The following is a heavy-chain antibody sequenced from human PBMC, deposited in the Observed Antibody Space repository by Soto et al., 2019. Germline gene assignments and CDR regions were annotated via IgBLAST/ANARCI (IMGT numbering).Heavy chain of an antibody. Sequence: SQTLSLTCAISGDSVSSNSAAWNWIRQSPSRGLEWLGRTYYRSKWYTDYAVSVKSRITINPDTSKNQFSQQLNSVTPEDTAVFYCARGWELPYYFDYWGQGTLVTVSS. D-gene: IGHD1-26*01. J-gene: IGHJ4*02. CDR2: TYYRSKWYT. CDR1: GDSVSSNSAA. CDR3: ARGWELPYYFDY. V-gene: IGHV6-1*01.